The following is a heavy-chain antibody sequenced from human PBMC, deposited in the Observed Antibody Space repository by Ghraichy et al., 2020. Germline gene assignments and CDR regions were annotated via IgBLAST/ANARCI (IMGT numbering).Heavy chain of an antibody. J-gene: IGHJ4*02. Sequence: GLLRLSCAASGFTFNIYALTWVRQAPGKGLEWVSTISHSGDTTYYADSVKGRFTISRDSSTNTLSLQMNSLRADDTAVYYCARGDHYYDSSGYFEYWGQGTLVTVSS. CDR1: GFTFNIYA. CDR3: ARGDHYYDSSGYFEY. D-gene: IGHD3-22*01. V-gene: IGHV3-23*01. CDR2: ISHSGDTT.